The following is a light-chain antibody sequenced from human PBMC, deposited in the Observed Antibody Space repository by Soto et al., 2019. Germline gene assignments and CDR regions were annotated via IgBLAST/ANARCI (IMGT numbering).Light chain of an antibody. CDR2: TTS. CDR1: QSVSGH. J-gene: IGKJ1*01. CDR3: QQYDNGPSLT. V-gene: IGKV3-15*01. Sequence: EIVLTQSPATLSVSPGGGATLSCRASQSVSGHLAWYQQQPGQAPRLLIYTTSNRATGIPARFSGSGSGTEFSLSISSLQSEDFAVYYCQQYDNGPSLTFGQGTKVEIK.